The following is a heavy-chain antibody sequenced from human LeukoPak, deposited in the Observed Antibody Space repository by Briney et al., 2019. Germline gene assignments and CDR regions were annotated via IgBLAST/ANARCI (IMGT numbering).Heavy chain of an antibody. CDR2: IYYSGSI. CDR1: GGSISRYY. CDR3: AGSFLGDWYFDL. D-gene: IGHD1-26*01. Sequence: KPSETLSLTCTVSGGSISRYYWSWIRQPPGLGLEWIGCIYYSGSINYNPSLESRVTISVDTSKDQFSLRLTSVTAADTAVYYCAGSFLGDWYFDLWVRGTLVTVSS. V-gene: IGHV4-59*03. J-gene: IGHJ2*01.